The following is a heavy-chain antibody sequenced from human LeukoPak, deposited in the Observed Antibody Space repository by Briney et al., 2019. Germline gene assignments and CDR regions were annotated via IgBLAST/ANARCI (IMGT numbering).Heavy chain of an antibody. CDR3: ARDVAAPGGVYFDY. CDR2: IYSGGST. V-gene: IGHV3-66*01. CDR1: GFTVSSNY. J-gene: IGHJ4*02. D-gene: IGHD3-16*01. Sequence: PGGSLRLSCAVSGFTVSSNYMSWVRQAPGKGLEWVSIIYSGGSTYYADSVKGRFSISRDNPKNTLYLQMNSLRAEDTAVYYCARDVAAPGGVYFDYWGQGTLVTVSS.